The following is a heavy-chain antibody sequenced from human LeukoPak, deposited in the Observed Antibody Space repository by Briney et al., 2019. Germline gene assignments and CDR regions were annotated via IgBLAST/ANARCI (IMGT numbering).Heavy chain of an antibody. CDR1: GFTFSSYS. J-gene: IGHJ4*02. CDR3: ARGRGLRYFDWSYYFDY. CDR2: ISSSSSYT. D-gene: IGHD3-9*01. V-gene: IGHV3-21*01. Sequence: PGGSLRLSCAASGFTFSSYSMNWVRQAPGKGLEWVSSISSSSSYTYYADSVKGRLTISRDNAKNSLYLQMNSLRAEDTAVYYCARGRGLRYFDWSYYFDYWGQGTLVTVSS.